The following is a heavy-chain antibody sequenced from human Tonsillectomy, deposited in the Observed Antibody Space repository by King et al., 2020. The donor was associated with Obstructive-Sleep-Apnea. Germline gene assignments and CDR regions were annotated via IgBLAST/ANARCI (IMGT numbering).Heavy chain of an antibody. V-gene: IGHV1-46*03. CDR3: ARDHRTVSTTSYYGMDV. D-gene: IGHD4-11*01. CDR2: INPSGGSR. Sequence: QLVQSGAEVKKPGASVKVSCKASGYTFTSYYMHWVRQAPGQGLEWMGIINPSGGSRSEAQQFQGRPTMNRDTSTSTVHIELSSLRSEDTAVYYCARDHRTVSTTSYYGMDVWGQGTTVTVSS. J-gene: IGHJ6*02. CDR1: GYTFTSYY.